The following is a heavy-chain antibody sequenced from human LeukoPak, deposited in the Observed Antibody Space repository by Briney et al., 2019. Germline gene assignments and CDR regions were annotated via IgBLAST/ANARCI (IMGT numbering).Heavy chain of an antibody. CDR1: GFTFSSYG. CDR3: ARGGPEWPLDY. D-gene: IGHD3-3*01. CDR2: IWYDGSNK. J-gene: IGHJ4*02. V-gene: IGHV3-33*01. Sequence: GGSLRLSCAASGFTFSSYGMLWVRQAPGKGREWVAVIWYDGSNKYYADSVKGRFTISRDNSKNTLYLQMNSLRAEDTAVYFCARGGPEWPLDYWGQGTLVTVSS.